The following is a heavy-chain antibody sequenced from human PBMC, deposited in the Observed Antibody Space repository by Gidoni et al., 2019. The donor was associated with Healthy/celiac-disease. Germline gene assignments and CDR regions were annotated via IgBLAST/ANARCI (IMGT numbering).Heavy chain of an antibody. CDR2: MNPNSGNT. CDR3: AFFGMDV. V-gene: IGHV1-8*01. Sequence: HVQLVQSGAEVKMPGASVPVSCKASGYTFTSYDLNWVRQATGQGLEWMGCMNPNSGNTGYAQKFQGRVTMTRNTSISTAYMELSSLRSEDTAVYYGAFFGMDVWGQGTTVTVSS. CDR1: GYTFTSYD. J-gene: IGHJ6*02.